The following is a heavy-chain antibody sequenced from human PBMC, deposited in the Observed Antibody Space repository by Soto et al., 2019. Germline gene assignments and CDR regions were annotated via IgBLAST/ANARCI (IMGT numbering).Heavy chain of an antibody. D-gene: IGHD4-17*01. J-gene: IGHJ4*02. V-gene: IGHV3-30*18. CDR3: AESLATGDYVRYFDY. Sequence: QVQLVESGGGVVQPGRALRLSCAASGFTFSSYGMHWVRQAPGKGLEWVAVISYDGSNIYYAYSVESRFPISRDNSNNTRYLQLNSLRAEDTAVYYCAESLATGDYVRYFDYWGQGTLVTVSS. CDR2: ISYDGSNI. CDR1: GFTFSSYG.